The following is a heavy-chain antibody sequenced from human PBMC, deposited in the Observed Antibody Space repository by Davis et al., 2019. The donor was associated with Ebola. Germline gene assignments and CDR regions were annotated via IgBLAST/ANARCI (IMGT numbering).Heavy chain of an antibody. CDR3: STSSPDY. D-gene: IGHD2-2*01. CDR2: IRSKGKSHAT. J-gene: IGHJ4*02. V-gene: IGHV3-73*01. CDR1: GFTFSGSA. Sequence: GESLKISCAASGFTFSGSAMHWVRQASVKGLEWVGSIRSKGKSHATAYAASVKGRFTISRDDSKNPAYLQMNSLKTEDTAVYYCSTSSPDYWGQGTLVTVSS.